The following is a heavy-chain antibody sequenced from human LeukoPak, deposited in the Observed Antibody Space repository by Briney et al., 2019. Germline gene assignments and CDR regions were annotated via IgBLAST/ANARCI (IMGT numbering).Heavy chain of an antibody. J-gene: IGHJ6*02. CDR2: INPSGGST. V-gene: IGHV1-46*01. CDR3: ARDGEIVVVPAAIRYYYYYGMDV. CDR1: GYTFTSYG. D-gene: IGHD2-2*02. Sequence: ASVKVSCKASGYTFTSYGISWVRQAPGQGLEWMGIINPSGGSTSYAQKFQGRVTMTRDTSTSTVYMELSSLRSEDTAVYYCARDGEIVVVPAAIRYYYYYGMDVWGQGTTVTVSS.